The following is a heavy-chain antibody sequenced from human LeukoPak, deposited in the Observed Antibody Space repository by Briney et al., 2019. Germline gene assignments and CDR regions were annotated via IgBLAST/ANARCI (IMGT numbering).Heavy chain of an antibody. CDR3: AKGGSSWRGGPSDS. CDR2: LSDTGSST. Sequence: SCKASGYTFTSYGISWVRQAPGKGLEWVAGLSDTGSSTYYAYSVKGRFTISRDNSKNTLSLQMNSLRGEDTAIYYCAKGGSSWRGGPSDSWGQGILVTVSS. V-gene: IGHV3-23*01. D-gene: IGHD6-13*01. CDR1: GYTFTSYG. J-gene: IGHJ4*02.